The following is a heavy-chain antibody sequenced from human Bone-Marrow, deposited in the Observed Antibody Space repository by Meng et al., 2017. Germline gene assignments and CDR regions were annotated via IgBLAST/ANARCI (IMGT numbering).Heavy chain of an antibody. D-gene: IGHD4-11*01. CDR3: ARGPTTMAHDFDY. CDR1: GGSFSDYY. J-gene: IGHJ4*02. V-gene: IGHV4-34*02. CDR2: INHSGST. Sequence: QVAVPQWVVRLLKPLETLLLTCVVSGGSFSDYYWSWIRPPPGKGLEWIGEINHSGSTNYNPSLESRATISVDTSQNNLSLKLSSVTAADSAVYYCARGPTTMAHDFDYWGQGTLVTVSS.